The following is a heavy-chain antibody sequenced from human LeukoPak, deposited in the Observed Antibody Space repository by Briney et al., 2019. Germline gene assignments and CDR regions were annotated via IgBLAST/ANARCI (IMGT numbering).Heavy chain of an antibody. CDR1: GYTFTGYY. D-gene: IGHD3-10*01. Sequence: ASVKVSCKASGYTFTGYYMHWVRQAPGQGLEWMGWISAYNGNTNYAQKLQGRVTMTTDTSTSTAYMELRSLRSDDTAVYYCARSPYGSGYNWFDPWGQGTLVTVSS. CDR2: ISAYNGNT. J-gene: IGHJ5*02. V-gene: IGHV1-18*04. CDR3: ARSPYGSGYNWFDP.